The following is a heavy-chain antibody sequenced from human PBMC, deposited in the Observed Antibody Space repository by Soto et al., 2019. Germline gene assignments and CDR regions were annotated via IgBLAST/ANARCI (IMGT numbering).Heavy chain of an antibody. CDR3: ARLQAAAGDNDLTFDY. Sequence: PVESLRVSCKASGYSFTTFWISWVSKMPGKGLEWMGRIDPSDSYTNYSPSFQGHVTISADKSISTAYLQWSSLKASDTAMYYCARLQAAAGDNDLTFDYRGQGTLVTVSS. D-gene: IGHD6-13*01. J-gene: IGHJ4*02. CDR1: GYSFTTFW. V-gene: IGHV5-10-1*01. CDR2: IDPSDSYT.